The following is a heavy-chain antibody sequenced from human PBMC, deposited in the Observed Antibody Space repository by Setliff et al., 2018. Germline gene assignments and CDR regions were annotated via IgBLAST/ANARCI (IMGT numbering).Heavy chain of an antibody. Sequence: LRLSCAASGFIFSSYWMNWVRQAPGKGLEWVATINQDGSGKYYVDSVKGRFTISRDNAKNSLYLQMNSPRAEDTAVYYCATYKRSSSFEYWGQGSLVTVSS. V-gene: IGHV3-7*03. J-gene: IGHJ4*02. CDR3: ATYKRSSSFEY. D-gene: IGHD6-6*01. CDR1: GFIFSSYW. CDR2: INQDGSGK.